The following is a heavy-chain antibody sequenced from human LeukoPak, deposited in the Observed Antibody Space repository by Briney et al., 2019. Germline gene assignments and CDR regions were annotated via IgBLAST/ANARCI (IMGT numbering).Heavy chain of an antibody. Sequence: SETLSLTCAVYGGSFSGYYWSWIRQPPGKGLEWIGEINHSGSTYYNPSLKSRVTISVDTSKNQFSLKLSSVTAADTAVYYCTLQYFDWLLAIDYWGQGTLVTVSS. V-gene: IGHV4-34*01. D-gene: IGHD3-9*01. CDR1: GGSFSGYY. CDR2: INHSGST. CDR3: TLQYFDWLLAIDY. J-gene: IGHJ4*02.